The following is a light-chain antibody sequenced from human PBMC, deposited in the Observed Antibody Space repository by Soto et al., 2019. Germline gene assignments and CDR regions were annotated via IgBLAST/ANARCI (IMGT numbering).Light chain of an antibody. Sequence: IQMTQSPSILSASVLDIVTITFLASRSISNWLAWYQQKPGKAPKLLIYAASSLQSGVPSRFSGSGSGTDFTLTISSLQPEDFATYYCLQDYNYPRTFGQGTKVDIK. V-gene: IGKV1-6*01. CDR1: RSISNW. CDR3: LQDYNYPRT. CDR2: AAS. J-gene: IGKJ1*01.